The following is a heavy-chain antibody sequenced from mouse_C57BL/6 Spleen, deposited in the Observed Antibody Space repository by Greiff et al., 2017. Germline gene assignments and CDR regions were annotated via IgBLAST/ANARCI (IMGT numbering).Heavy chain of an antibody. CDR3: ARPRDYYDGSSYVGENMSAMDY. Sequence: QVQLQQPGAELVKPGASVKLSCKASGYTFTSYWMHWVKQRPGQGLEWIGMIHPNSGSTNYNEKFKSKATLTVDKSSSTAYMQLSSLTSEDSAVYYCARPRDYYDGSSYVGENMSAMDYWGQGTSVTVSS. V-gene: IGHV1-64*01. J-gene: IGHJ4*01. CDR1: GYTFTSYW. D-gene: IGHD1-1*01. CDR2: IHPNSGST.